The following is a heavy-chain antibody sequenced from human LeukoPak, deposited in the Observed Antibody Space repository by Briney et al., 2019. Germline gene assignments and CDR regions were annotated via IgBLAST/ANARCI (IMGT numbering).Heavy chain of an antibody. J-gene: IGHJ3*02. V-gene: IGHV4-38-2*01. CDR3: ARYPKDYYDSSGYHDAFDI. Sequence: PSETLSLTCAVSGYSISSGYYWGWIRQLPGKGLEWIGSTYHSGSTYYNPSLKSRVTISVDTSKNQFSLKLSSVTAADTAVYYCARYPKDYYDSSGYHDAFDIWGQGTMVTVSS. CDR2: TYHSGST. CDR1: GYSISSGYY. D-gene: IGHD3-22*01.